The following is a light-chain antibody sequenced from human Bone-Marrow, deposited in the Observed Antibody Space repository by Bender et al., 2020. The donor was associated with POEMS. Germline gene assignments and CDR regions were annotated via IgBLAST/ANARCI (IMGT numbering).Light chain of an antibody. V-gene: IGLV2-14*03. Sequence: QSALTQPASMSGSPGQSITISCSGSVSDIGDYDYVSWYQHLPGQAPKLLIFGVHNRPSGVSPRFSGSKSGTTASLVISGLQAEDEADYYCTSHSNSFTLLFGGGTKVTVL. CDR2: GVH. J-gene: IGLJ2*01. CDR3: TSHSNSFTLL. CDR1: VSDIGDYDY.